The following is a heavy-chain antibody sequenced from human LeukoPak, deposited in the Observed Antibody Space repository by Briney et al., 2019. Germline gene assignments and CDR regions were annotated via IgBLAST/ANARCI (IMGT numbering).Heavy chain of an antibody. D-gene: IGHD3-10*01. CDR2: ISYDGSNK. Sequence: PGGSLRLSCAASGFTFSSYGMHWVRHAPGKGLEWVAVISYDGSNKYYADSVKGRFTISRDNSKNTLYLQMNSLRAEDTAVYYCAKDWFGRDYYYGMDVWGQGTTVTVSS. V-gene: IGHV3-30*18. J-gene: IGHJ6*02. CDR1: GFTFSSYG. CDR3: AKDWFGRDYYYGMDV.